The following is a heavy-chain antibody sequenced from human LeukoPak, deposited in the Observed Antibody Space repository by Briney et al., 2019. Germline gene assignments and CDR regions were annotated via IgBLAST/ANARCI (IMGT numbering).Heavy chain of an antibody. V-gene: IGHV1-18*01. CDR2: ISAYNGNT. Sequence: ASVKVSCKASGYTFTSYGISWVRQAPGQGLEWMGWISAYNGNTNYVQKLQGRVTMTTDTSTSTAYMELRSLRSDDTAVYYCARLSTDSSGYYYVWWFDPWGQGTLVTVSS. J-gene: IGHJ5*02. CDR1: GYTFTSYG. CDR3: ARLSTDSSGYYYVWWFDP. D-gene: IGHD3-22*01.